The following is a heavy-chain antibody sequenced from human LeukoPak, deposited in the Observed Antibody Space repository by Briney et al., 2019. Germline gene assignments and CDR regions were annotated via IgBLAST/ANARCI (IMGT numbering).Heavy chain of an antibody. V-gene: IGHV3-11*01. CDR2: ISSSGSTI. J-gene: IGHJ4*02. Sequence: GGSLRLSCAASGFTFSDYYMSWIRQAPGKGLEWVSYISSSGSTIYYADSVKGRFTISRDNAKNSLYLQMNSLRAEDTAVYYCARDLVYYHGGVRARDYWGQGTLVTVSS. CDR1: GFTFSDYY. CDR3: ARDLVYYHGGVRARDY. D-gene: IGHD1-26*01.